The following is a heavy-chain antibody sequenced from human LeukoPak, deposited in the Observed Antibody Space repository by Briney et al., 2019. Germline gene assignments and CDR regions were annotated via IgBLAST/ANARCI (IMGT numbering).Heavy chain of an antibody. Sequence: ASVKVSCEASGGTFSSYAISWVRQAPVQGLEWMGGIIPIFGTANYAQKFQGRVTITADKSTSTAYIELSSLRSEDTAVYYCARDTGLTYYYDSSGYYYGSSGAFDIWGQGTMVTVSS. D-gene: IGHD3-22*01. J-gene: IGHJ3*02. V-gene: IGHV1-69*06. CDR1: GGTFSSYA. CDR3: ARDTGLTYYYDSSGYYYGSSGAFDI. CDR2: IIPIFGTA.